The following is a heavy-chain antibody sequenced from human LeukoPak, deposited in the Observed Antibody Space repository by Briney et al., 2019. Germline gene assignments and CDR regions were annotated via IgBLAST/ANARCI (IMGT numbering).Heavy chain of an antibody. J-gene: IGHJ6*03. V-gene: IGHV4-59*01. CDR3: ARGSSWYYMDV. CDR2: IYYSGST. CDR1: GGSISSYY. Sequence: SETLSLTCTVSGGSISSYYWSWIRQPAGKGLEWIGYIYYSGSTNYNPSLKSRVTISVDTSKNQFSLKLSSVTAADTAVYYCARGSSWYYMDVWGKGTTVTVSS. D-gene: IGHD6-13*01.